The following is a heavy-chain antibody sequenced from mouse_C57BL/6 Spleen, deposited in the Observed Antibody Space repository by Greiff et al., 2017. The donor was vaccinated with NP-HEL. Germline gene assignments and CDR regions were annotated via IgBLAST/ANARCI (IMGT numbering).Heavy chain of an antibody. V-gene: IGHV1-15*01. CDR3: TRGGLRRPHAMDY. Sequence: VQLQQSGAELVRPGASVTLSCKASGYTFTDYEMHGVKQTPVHGLEWIGAIDPETGGTAYNQKFKGKAILTADKSSSTAYMGLRSLTSEDSAFYYCTRGGLRRPHAMDYWGQGTSVTVSS. J-gene: IGHJ4*01. D-gene: IGHD2-4*01. CDR2: IDPETGGT. CDR1: GYTFTDYE.